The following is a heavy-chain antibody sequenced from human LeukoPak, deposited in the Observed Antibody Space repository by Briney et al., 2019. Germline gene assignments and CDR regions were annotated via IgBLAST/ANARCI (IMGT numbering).Heavy chain of an antibody. Sequence: PSETLSLTCTVSGGSISSYYWSWIRQPPGKGLEWIGYIYYSGSTNYNPSLKSRVTISVDTSKNQFSLKLSSVTAADTAVYYCARAKGHHGDLDYWGQGTLVTVSS. CDR2: IYYSGST. CDR1: GGSISSYY. CDR3: ARAKGHHGDLDY. J-gene: IGHJ4*02. D-gene: IGHD4-17*01. V-gene: IGHV4-59*12.